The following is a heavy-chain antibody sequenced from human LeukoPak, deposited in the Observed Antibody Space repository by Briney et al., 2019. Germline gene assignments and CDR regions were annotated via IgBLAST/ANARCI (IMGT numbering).Heavy chain of an antibody. J-gene: IGHJ4*02. CDR3: ARHGGYYSSGYTRKNDRKKFNQPPFDY. V-gene: IGHV4-39*01. CDR1: GGSISSSNYY. Sequence: PSETLSLTCTVSGGSISSSNYYWSWIRQPPGKGLEWIGEINHSGSTNYNPSLKSRVTISVDTSKNQFSLKLSSVTAADTAVYYCARHGGYYSSGYTRKNDRKKFNQPPFDYWGQGTLVTVSS. CDR2: INHSGST. D-gene: IGHD6-19*01.